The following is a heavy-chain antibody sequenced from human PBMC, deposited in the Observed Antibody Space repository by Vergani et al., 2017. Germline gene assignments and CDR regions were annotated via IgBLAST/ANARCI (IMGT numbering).Heavy chain of an antibody. CDR2: MNPNSGNT. V-gene: IGHV1-8*01. J-gene: IGHJ3*02. D-gene: IGHD2-2*01. CDR1: GYTFTSYD. CDR3: AKMGTSSTSWAPAFDI. Sequence: QVQLVQSGAEVKKPGASVKVSCKAPGYTFTSYDINWVRQAPGQGLEWMGWMNPNSGNTGYAQKFQGRVTMARNPSKSTAYMELSSLRAEETAVYYCAKMGTSSTSWAPAFDIWGQGTMVTVSS.